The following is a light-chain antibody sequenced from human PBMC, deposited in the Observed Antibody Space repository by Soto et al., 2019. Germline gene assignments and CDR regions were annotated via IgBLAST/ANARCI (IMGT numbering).Light chain of an antibody. V-gene: IGKV3-15*01. CDR1: QSVSSN. CDR2: GAS. J-gene: IGKJ1*01. CDR3: QQRSNWPT. Sequence: EIVMTQSPATLSVSPGERATLSCRASQSVSSNLAWYQQKPGQAPRLLIYGASTRATGIPARFSGSGSGTDFTLTISRLEPEDFAVYYCQQRSNWPTFGQGTKVDI.